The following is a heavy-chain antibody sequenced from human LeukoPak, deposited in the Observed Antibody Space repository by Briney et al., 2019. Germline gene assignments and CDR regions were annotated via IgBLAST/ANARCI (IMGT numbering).Heavy chain of an antibody. J-gene: IGHJ6*02. CDR2: ISSSGSTI. CDR3: ARAFGYDSSGYYYVQYYYYYYGMDV. CDR1: GFTFSDYY. D-gene: IGHD3-22*01. V-gene: IGHV3-11*01. Sequence: PGGSLRLSCAASGFTFSDYYMSWIRQAPGKGLEWVSYISSSGSTIYYADSVKGRFTISRDNAKNSLYLQVNSLRAEDTAVYYCARAFGYDSSGYYYVQYYYYYYGMDVWGQGTTVTVSS.